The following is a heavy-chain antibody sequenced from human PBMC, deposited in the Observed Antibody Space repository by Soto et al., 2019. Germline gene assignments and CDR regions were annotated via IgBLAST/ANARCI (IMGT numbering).Heavy chain of an antibody. CDR1: GGSFSGYY. V-gene: IGHV4-34*01. Sequence: SETLSLTCAVYGGSFSGYYWSWIRQPPGKGLEWIGEINHSGRTNYNPSLKSRVTISVDTSKNQFSLKLSSVTAADTAVYYCARDIAPMRPLDYWGKGTLVSVCS. D-gene: IGHD6-13*01. CDR3: ARDIAPMRPLDY. J-gene: IGHJ4*02. CDR2: INHSGRT.